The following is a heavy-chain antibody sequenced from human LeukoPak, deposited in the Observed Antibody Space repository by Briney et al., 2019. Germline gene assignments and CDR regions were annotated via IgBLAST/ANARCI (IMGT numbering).Heavy chain of an antibody. CDR2: VNPGGDST. J-gene: IGHJ4*02. Sequence: GASATISFKASGYTFNNYDIHWLRQAPGQGLEWMGIVNPGGDSTNYAQDFQGRLTLTGDTSTSTVYMELSSLRSEDTAVYYCARGRGVRGSSSWYWVYWGQGTLVTVSS. CDR1: GYTFNNYD. CDR3: ARGRGVRGSSSWYWVY. D-gene: IGHD6-13*01. V-gene: IGHV1-46*02.